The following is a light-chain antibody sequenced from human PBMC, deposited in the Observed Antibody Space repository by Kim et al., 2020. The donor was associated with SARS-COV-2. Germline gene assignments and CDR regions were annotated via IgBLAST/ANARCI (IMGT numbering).Light chain of an antibody. CDR1: YSDIGQYNF. J-gene: IGLJ3*02. CDR2: EVT. CDR3: QSYANNISL. Sequence: QSALTQPASVSGSPGQSITISCTGTYSDIGQYNFVSWYQQHPGKAPKVIIFEVTNRPSGVSSRFSGSKSGNTASLTISGLQAEDEAEYYCQSYANNISLFGGGTKLTVL. V-gene: IGLV2-14*01.